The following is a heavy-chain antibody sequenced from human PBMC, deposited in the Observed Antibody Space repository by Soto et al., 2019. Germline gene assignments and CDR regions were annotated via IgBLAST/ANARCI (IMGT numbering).Heavy chain of an antibody. D-gene: IGHD2-15*01. V-gene: IGHV1-69*13. Sequence: ASVKVSCKASGGTFSSYAISWVRQAPGQGLEWMGGIIPIFGTANYAQKFQGRVTITADESTSTAYMELSSLRSEDTAVYYCAREGLCGGSCYYFDYWGQGTLVTVSS. CDR2: IIPIFGTA. CDR3: AREGLCGGSCYYFDY. J-gene: IGHJ4*02. CDR1: GGTFSSYA.